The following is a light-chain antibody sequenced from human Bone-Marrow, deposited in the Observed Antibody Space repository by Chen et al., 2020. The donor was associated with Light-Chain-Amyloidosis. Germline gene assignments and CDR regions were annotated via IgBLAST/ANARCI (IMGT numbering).Light chain of an antibody. CDR1: SGSIATNY. V-gene: IGLV6-57*01. J-gene: IGLJ3*02. CDR2: EDD. CDR3: QSYQGSSQGV. Sequence: NFMLTQPHSVSESPGKTVIISCTRSSGSIATNYVQWYQQRPGSSPTTVIYEDDQRPSGVPDRVSGSIDRSSNSASLTISGLNTEDEADYYCQSYQGSSQGVFGGGTKLTVL.